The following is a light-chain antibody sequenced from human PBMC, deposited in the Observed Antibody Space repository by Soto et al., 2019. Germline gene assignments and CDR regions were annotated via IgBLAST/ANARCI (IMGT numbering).Light chain of an antibody. CDR2: DVS. J-gene: IGLJ2*01. Sequence: QSALTQPRSVSGSXXXXXTISCTGTSSDVGGYNYVSWYQQHPGKAPKLMIYDVSKRPSGVPDRFSGSKSGNAASLTISGLQAEDAADDYCCSYAGSYTEVFGGGTKVTVL. CDR3: CSYAGSYTEV. V-gene: IGLV2-11*01. CDR1: SSDVGGYNY.